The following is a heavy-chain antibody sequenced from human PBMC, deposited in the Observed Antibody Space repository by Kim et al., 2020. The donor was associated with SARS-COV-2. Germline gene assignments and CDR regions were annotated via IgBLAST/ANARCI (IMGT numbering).Heavy chain of an antibody. V-gene: IGHV3-21*01. CDR1: GFTFSNYY. CDR2: ISFSSTLK. D-gene: IGHD2-2*01. CDR3: ARQYCSSSSCYGAFDI. Sequence: GGSLRLSCAVSGFTFSNYYMNWVRQAPGQGLEWISSISFSSTLKHYADSVRGRFTVSRDNAENSLYLQMDSLRADDTAVYYCARQYCSSSSCYGAFDIWGQGTMVTVSS. J-gene: IGHJ3*02.